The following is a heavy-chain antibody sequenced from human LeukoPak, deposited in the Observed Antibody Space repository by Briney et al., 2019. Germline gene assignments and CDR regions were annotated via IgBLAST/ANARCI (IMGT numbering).Heavy chain of an antibody. J-gene: IGHJ4*02. V-gene: IGHV3-48*02. Sequence: GGSLRLSCAASGFXFSSYTINWVRQAPGKGLEWVSYISSSSSAIFYADSVKGRFTISRDNAKNSLFLQMNSLKDEDTAVYYCARIFDYWGQGTLVTVSS. CDR1: GFXFSSYT. CDR2: ISSSSSAI. CDR3: ARIFDY.